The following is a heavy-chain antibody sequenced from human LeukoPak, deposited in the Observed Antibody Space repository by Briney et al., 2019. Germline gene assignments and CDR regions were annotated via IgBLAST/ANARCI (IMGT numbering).Heavy chain of an antibody. CDR1: GFTVSSNY. V-gene: IGHV3-66*02. D-gene: IGHD6-6*01. CDR2: IYSGGST. J-gene: IGHJ6*02. Sequence: GGSLRLSCAASGFTVSSNYMSWVRQAPGKGLEWVSVIYSGGSTYYADSVKGRFTISRDNSKNTLCLQMNSLRAEDTTVYYCARDSRSGYNYGMDVWGQGTTVTVSS. CDR3: ARDSRSGYNYGMDV.